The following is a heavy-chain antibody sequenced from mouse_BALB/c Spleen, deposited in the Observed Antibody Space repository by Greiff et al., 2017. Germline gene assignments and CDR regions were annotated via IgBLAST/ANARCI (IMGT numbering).Heavy chain of an antibody. V-gene: IGHV1-69*02. CDR3: ARGPTCFDY. CDR1: GYTFTSYW. Sequence: QVHVKQPGAELVKPGASVKLSCKASGYTFTSYWMHWVKQRPGQGLEWIGEIDPSDSYTNYNQKFKGKATLTVDKSSSTAYMQLSSLTSEDSAVYYCARGPTCFDYWGQGTTLTVSS. CDR2: IDPSDSYT. J-gene: IGHJ2*01.